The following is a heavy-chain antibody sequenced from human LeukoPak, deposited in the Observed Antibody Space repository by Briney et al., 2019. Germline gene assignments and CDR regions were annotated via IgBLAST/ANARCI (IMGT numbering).Heavy chain of an antibody. CDR2: ISGSGGST. D-gene: IGHD3-9*01. J-gene: IGHJ4*02. V-gene: IGHV3-23*01. CDR1: GLTFSSYG. CDR3: AKDLTSPNIDY. Sequence: GGSLRLSCAASGLTFSSYGMSWVRQAPGKGLEWVSAISGSGGSTYYADSVKGRFTISRDNSKNTLYLQMNSLRAEDTAVYYCAKDLTSPNIDYWGQGTLVTVSS.